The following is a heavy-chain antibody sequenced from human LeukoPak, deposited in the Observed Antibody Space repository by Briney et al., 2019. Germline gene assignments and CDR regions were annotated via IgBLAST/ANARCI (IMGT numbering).Heavy chain of an antibody. D-gene: IGHD6-13*01. V-gene: IGHV1-2*02. Sequence: ASVKVSCKASGYTFTGYYMHWVRQAPGQGLEWMGWINPNSGGTNYAQKFQGRVTMTRDTSISTAYMELSRLRSDDTAVYYCAREIIIHSSSLDYWGQGTLVTVSS. J-gene: IGHJ4*02. CDR3: AREIIIHSSSLDY. CDR2: INPNSGGT. CDR1: GYTFTGYY.